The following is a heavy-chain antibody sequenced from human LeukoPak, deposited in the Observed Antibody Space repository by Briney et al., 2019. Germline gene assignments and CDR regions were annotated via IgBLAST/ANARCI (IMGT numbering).Heavy chain of an antibody. V-gene: IGHV1-69*01. D-gene: IGHD6-13*01. CDR1: GGTFSSYA. CDR3: ASILLGQQLVLTNCMDV. Sequence: GASVKVSCKASGGTFSSYAISWVRQAPGQGLEWMGGIIPIFCTANYAQKFQGRVTVTADESTSTAYMELSSLRSEDTAVYYCASILLGQQLVLTNCMDVWGQGTTVTVCS. CDR2: IIPIFCTA. J-gene: IGHJ6*02.